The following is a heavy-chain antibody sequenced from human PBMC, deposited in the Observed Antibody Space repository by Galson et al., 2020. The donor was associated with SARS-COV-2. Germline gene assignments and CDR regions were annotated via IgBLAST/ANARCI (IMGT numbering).Heavy chain of an antibody. D-gene: IGHD1-26*01. CDR3: ARDTWGGTHGFDI. J-gene: IGHJ3*02. Sequence: ASETLSLTCTVSGGSVSRSSYYWGWIRQPPGKGLEWIGSVNYSGSTYYNPSLKSRVTILVDTSKNQFSLNLSSVTAADTAVYYCARDTWGGTHGFDIWGQGTRVIVSS. CDR2: VNYSGST. V-gene: IGHV4-39*07. CDR1: GGSVSRSSYY.